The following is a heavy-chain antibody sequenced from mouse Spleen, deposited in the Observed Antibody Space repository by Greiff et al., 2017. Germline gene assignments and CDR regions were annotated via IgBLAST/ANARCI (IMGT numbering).Heavy chain of an antibody. CDR1: GFNFKDYY. CDR3: TTQEVRRYFDD. Sequence: VQLQQSGAELVRPGASVKLSCTASGFNFKDYYMHWVKQRPEQGLEWIGRIDPEDGDTEYAPKFQGKATMTADTSSNTAYLQLSSLTSEDTAVYYCTTQEVRRYFDDWGAGTTVTVSA. J-gene: IGHJ1*01. D-gene: IGHD2-14*01. CDR2: IDPEDGDT. V-gene: IGHV14-1*01.